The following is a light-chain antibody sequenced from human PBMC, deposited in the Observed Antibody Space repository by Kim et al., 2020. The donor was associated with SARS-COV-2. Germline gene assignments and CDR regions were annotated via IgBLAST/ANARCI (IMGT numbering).Light chain of an antibody. V-gene: IGLV3-21*04. CDR2: YDS. CDR3: QVWDSSSDHPWV. Sequence: PGKAARITWGGNNIGSTSVHWYQQKPGQAPVLVIYYDSDRPSGIPERFSGSNSGNTATLTISRVEAGDEADYYCQVWDSSSDHPWVFGGGTQLTVL. J-gene: IGLJ3*02. CDR1: NIGSTS.